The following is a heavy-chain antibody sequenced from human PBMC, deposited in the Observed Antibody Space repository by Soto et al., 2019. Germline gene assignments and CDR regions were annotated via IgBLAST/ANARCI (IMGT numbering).Heavy chain of an antibody. CDR3: VRVWSVAATPFDT. D-gene: IGHD2-15*01. CDR1: GDTFSGHY. CDR2: INFNTGGT. V-gene: IGHV1-2*02. Sequence: QVLLVQSGAEVKKPGASVKVSCKASGDTFSGHYLHWVRQAPGQGLEWMGWINFNTGGTNSAQKIQRRVTMTRDTSINTAFLELSRLTADDTAVYFCVRVWSVAATPFDTWGQGTLVTVSS. J-gene: IGHJ4*02.